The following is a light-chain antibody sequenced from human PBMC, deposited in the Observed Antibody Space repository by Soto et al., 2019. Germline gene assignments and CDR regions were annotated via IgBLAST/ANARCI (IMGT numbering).Light chain of an antibody. CDR3: QQYGSSPPYT. V-gene: IGKV3-20*01. Sequence: EIVLTQSPGTLSLSPGERATLSCRASQSVSSSYLAWYQQKPGQAPRLLIYGASSRATGIPDRFSGSGSGTDFTITISRLEPEDFAVYYCQQYGSSPPYTFGQGPKLEIK. CDR1: QSVSSSY. CDR2: GAS. J-gene: IGKJ2*01.